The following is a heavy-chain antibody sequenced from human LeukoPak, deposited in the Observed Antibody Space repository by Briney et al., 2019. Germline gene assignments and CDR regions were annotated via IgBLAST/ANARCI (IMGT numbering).Heavy chain of an antibody. Sequence: PGGSLRLSCAASGFTFSSYATSWVRQAPGKGLEWVSAISGSGGSTYYADSVKGRFTISRDNSKNTLYLQMNSLRAEDTAVYYCAKGRTTVVTPYYFDYWGQGTLVTVSS. D-gene: IGHD4-23*01. V-gene: IGHV3-23*01. CDR2: ISGSGGST. CDR1: GFTFSSYA. J-gene: IGHJ4*02. CDR3: AKGRTTVVTPYYFDY.